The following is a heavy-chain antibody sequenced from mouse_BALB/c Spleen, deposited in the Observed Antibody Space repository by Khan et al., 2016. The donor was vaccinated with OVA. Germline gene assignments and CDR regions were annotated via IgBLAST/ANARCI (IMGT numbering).Heavy chain of an antibody. Sequence: QIQLVQSGPELKKPGETVKISCKASGYTFTTNGMNWVKQAPGKGLKWMGWINTYTGEPLYADDFKGRFAFSLETSASTAYLQINNLKNEDTATYFCARVGYNGTMDCWGQGTSVTVSS. J-gene: IGHJ4*01. V-gene: IGHV9-3-1*01. CDR2: INTYTGEP. CDR1: GYTFTTNG. CDR3: ARVGYNGTMDC. D-gene: IGHD2-14*01.